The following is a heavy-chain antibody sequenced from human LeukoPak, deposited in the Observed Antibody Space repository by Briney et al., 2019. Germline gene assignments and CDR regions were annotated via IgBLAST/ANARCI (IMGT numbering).Heavy chain of an antibody. D-gene: IGHD3-3*01. J-gene: IGHJ4*02. V-gene: IGHV1-24*01. CDR2: FDPEDGET. Sequence: EASVKVSCKVSGYTLTELSMLWVRQAPGKGLEWIGGFDPEDGETIYAQKFQGRVTMTEDTSTDTAYMELSSLRSEDTAVYYCATRTPYYDFWSGNIFLAYWGQGTLVTVSS. CDR1: GYTLTELS. CDR3: ATRTPYYDFWSGNIFLAY.